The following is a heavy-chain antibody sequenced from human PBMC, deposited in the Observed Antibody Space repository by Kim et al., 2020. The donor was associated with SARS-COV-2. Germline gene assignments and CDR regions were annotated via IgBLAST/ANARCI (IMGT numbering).Heavy chain of an antibody. Sequence: SETLSLTCTVSGGSISSSSYYWGWIRQPPGKGLEWIGSIYYSGSTYYNPSLKSRVTISVDTSKNQFSLKLSSVTAADTAVYYCARDPLKSKRTPFDYWGQGTLVTVSS. J-gene: IGHJ4*02. CDR2: IYYSGST. V-gene: IGHV4-39*07. CDR1: GGSISSSSYY. CDR3: ARDPLKSKRTPFDY.